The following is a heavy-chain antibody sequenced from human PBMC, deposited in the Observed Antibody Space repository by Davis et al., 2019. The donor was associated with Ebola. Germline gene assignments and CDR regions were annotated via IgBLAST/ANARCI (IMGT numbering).Heavy chain of an antibody. CDR3: ARGDFWSGSGWFDP. CDR1: GGSISSGGYY. J-gene: IGHJ5*02. Sequence: SETLSLTCSVAGGSISSGGYYWNWIRQHPGEGLEWIGIIYYSGTTHYNPSLKSRVIISRDTSKNQFSLKLSSVTAADTAVYYCARGDFWSGSGWFDPWGQGTLVTVSS. CDR2: IYYSGTT. V-gene: IGHV4-31*03. D-gene: IGHD3-3*01.